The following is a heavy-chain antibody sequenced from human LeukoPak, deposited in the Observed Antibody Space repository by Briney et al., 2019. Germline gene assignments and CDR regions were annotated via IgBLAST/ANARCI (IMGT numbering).Heavy chain of an antibody. CDR2: IYYSGGT. CDR3: ARRSWGRADY. D-gene: IGHD7-27*01. V-gene: IGHV4-59*12. CDR1: GGSISSYY. J-gene: IGHJ4*02. Sequence: SETLSLTCTVSGGSISSYYWSWIRQPPGKGLEWIGYIYYSGGTNYNPSLKSRVTMSVDKSKNQFSLKLSSVTAADTAVYYCARRSWGRADYWGQGTLVTVSS.